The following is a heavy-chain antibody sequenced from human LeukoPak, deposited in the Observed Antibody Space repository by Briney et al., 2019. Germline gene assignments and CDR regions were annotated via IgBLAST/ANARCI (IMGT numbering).Heavy chain of an antibody. CDR3: ASGPGGYYYGSGSPYDY. CDR2: IYTGGST. D-gene: IGHD3-10*01. J-gene: IGHJ4*02. Sequence: PSETLSLTCTVPGGSISSGSYYWSWIRQPAGKGLEWIGRIYTGGSTNYNPSLKSRVTISVDTSKNQFSLKLSSVTAADTAVYYCASGPGGYYYGSGSPYDYWGQGTLVTVSS. CDR1: GGSISSGSYY. V-gene: IGHV4-61*02.